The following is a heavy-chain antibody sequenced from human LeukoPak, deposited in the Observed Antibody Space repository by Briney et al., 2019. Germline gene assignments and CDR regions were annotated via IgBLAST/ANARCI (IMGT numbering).Heavy chain of an antibody. J-gene: IGHJ3*02. CDR1: GGSISSYY. V-gene: IGHV4-59*01. CDR3: ARVADSMDAFDI. D-gene: IGHD6-13*01. CDR2: IYYSGST. Sequence: SETLSLTCTVSGGSISSYYWSWIRQPPGKGLEWIGYIYYSGSTNYNPSLKSRVTISVDTSKNQFSLKLSSVTAADTAVYYCARVADSMDAFDIWGQGTMVTVSS.